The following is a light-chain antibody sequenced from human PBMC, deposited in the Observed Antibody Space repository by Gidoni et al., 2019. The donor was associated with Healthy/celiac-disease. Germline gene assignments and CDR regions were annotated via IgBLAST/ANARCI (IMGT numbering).Light chain of an antibody. Sequence: SYALTQPPSVSVSPGQTARITCSGDALPKQYAYWYQQKPGQAPVLVIYKDSERPSGIPERFSGSSSGTTVTLTISGVQAEDEADYYCQSADSSGTYRVFGTGTKVTVL. V-gene: IGLV3-25*03. CDR3: QSADSSGTYRV. CDR2: KDS. CDR1: ALPKQY. J-gene: IGLJ1*01.